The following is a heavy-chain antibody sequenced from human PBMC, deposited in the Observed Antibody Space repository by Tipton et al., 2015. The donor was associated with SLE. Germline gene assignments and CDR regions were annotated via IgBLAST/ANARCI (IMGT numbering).Heavy chain of an antibody. D-gene: IGHD6-19*01. CDR3: ARRGWVDAFDI. V-gene: IGHV4-4*07. CDR2: MYITGNS. CDR1: GASISSYY. J-gene: IGHJ3*02. Sequence: LRLSCIVSGASISSYYWSWIRQPAGKGLEWIGRMYITGNSKYNPSLRSRVTMSVDTSKNEFSLKMTSVTAADTAVYYCARRGWVDAFDIWGQGTMVIVSS.